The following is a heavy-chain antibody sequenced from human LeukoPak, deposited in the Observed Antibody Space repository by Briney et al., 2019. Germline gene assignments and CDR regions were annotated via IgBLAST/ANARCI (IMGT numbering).Heavy chain of an antibody. D-gene: IGHD3-22*01. V-gene: IGHV3-7*01. CDR3: AAMGGCSCWNRYP. CDR2: IKQDGSEK. J-gene: IGHJ5*02. CDR1: GFTFSSYW. Sequence: GGSQRLSCAASGFTFSSYWMSWVRQAPGKGLEWVANIKQDGSEKYYVDSVKGRFTISRDNAKNSLYLQMNSLRAEDTAVYYCAAMGGCSCWNRYPWGQGTLVTVSS.